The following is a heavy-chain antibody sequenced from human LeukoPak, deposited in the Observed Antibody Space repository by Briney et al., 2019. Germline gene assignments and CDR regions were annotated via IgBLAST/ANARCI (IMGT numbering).Heavy chain of an antibody. V-gene: IGHV4-59*12. Sequence: PSETLSLTCTVSGTSISSYYWSWIRQPPGKGLEWIGEIYHSGSTNYNPSLKSRVTISVDTSKNQFSLKLSSVTAADTAVYYCARDLKYSSSSEMNYWGQGTLVTVSS. CDR3: ARDLKYSSSSEMNY. CDR2: IYHSGST. J-gene: IGHJ4*02. CDR1: GTSISSYY. D-gene: IGHD6-6*01.